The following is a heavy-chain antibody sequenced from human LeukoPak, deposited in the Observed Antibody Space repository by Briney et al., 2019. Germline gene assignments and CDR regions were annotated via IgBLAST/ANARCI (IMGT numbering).Heavy chain of an antibody. D-gene: IGHD2-15*01. CDR3: ASFVVVVAAFDY. Sequence: SQTLSLTCAVFGGSISSGGYSWSWIRQPPGKGLEWIGYIYHSGSTYYNPSLKSRVTISVDRSKNQFSLKLSSVTAADTAVYYCASFVVVVAAFDYWGQGTLVTVSS. CDR2: IYHSGST. J-gene: IGHJ4*02. V-gene: IGHV4-30-2*01. CDR1: GGSISSGGYS.